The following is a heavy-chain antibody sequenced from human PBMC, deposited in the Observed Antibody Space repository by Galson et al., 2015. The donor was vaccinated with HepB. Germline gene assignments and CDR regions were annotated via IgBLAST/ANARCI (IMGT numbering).Heavy chain of an antibody. V-gene: IGHV1-46*01. Sequence: SVKVSCKASGYTFTSYYMHWVRQAPGQGLEWMGIINPSGGSTSYAQKFQGRVTMTRDTSTSTVYMELSSLRSEDTAVYYCARDGSRAYCGGDCSKKNAFDIWGQGTMVTVSS. J-gene: IGHJ3*02. CDR1: GYTFTSYY. CDR2: INPSGGST. D-gene: IGHD2-21*01. CDR3: ARDGSRAYCGGDCSKKNAFDI.